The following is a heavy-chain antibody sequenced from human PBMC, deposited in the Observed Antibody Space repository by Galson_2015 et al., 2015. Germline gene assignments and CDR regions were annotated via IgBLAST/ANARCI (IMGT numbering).Heavy chain of an antibody. V-gene: IGHV3-23*01. J-gene: IGHJ4*02. CDR3: AKDNGFRRGSGWSSGDY. CDR2: IRGSGGSP. CDR1: GFTFSSYA. Sequence: SLRLSCAASGFTFSSYAMSWVRQAPGKGLGWVSAIRGSGGSPYSAASVKGRFTISRDNSKNTLYLQMNSLRAEDPAVYYCAKDNGFRRGSGWSSGDYWGQGTLVTVSS. D-gene: IGHD6-19*01.